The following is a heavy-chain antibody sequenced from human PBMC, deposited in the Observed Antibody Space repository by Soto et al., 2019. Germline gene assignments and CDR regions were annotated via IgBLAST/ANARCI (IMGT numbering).Heavy chain of an antibody. V-gene: IGHV4-38-2*01. J-gene: IGHJ4*02. CDR2: MFHSGST. D-gene: IGHD3-3*01. Sequence: SETLSLTCGVSGYSISSGYYWGWVRQPPGKGREWIGSMFHSGSTYYNPSLKSRVTISLDTSKNKFFLKLSTVIAADAAVDYYARRGTIFGRVDRGYFFDFWGLGSLVTVSS. CDR3: ARRGTIFGRVDRGYFFDF. CDR1: GYSISSGYY.